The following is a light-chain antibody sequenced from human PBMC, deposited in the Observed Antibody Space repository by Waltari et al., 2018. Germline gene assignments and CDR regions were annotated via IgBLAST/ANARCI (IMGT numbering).Light chain of an antibody. CDR3: QQYGTSPTT. CDR2: GAF. CDR1: QSVSDSH. V-gene: IGKV3-20*01. Sequence: EIVLTQSPGTLPLSPGKRLTLFCRARQSVSDSHLAWYLQRPGQAPRLVIHGAFSRATGIADRFSGSGSGTDFTLTISRLEPEDFGVYYCQQYGTSPTTFGQGTKVEIK. J-gene: IGKJ1*01.